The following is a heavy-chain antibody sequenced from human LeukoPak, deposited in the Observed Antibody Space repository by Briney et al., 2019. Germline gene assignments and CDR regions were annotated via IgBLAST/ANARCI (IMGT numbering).Heavy chain of an antibody. CDR2: ISSTSRSSYI. V-gene: IGHV3-21*01. CDR3: ARGYIDNLGYSPRSAFDK. Sequence: GGSLRLSCAASGFSFGSYSMNWVRQAPGKGLEWVSSISSTSRSSYIFYAESVEGRFTISRDNTKNSLFLQMNSLIAEDTAVYYCARGYIDNLGYSPRSAFDKWGQGTLVTVSS. CDR1: GFSFGSYS. D-gene: IGHD3-22*01. J-gene: IGHJ4*02.